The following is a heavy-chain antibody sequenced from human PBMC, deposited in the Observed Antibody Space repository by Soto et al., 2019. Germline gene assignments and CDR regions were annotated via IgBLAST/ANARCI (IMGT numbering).Heavy chain of an antibody. D-gene: IGHD3-22*01. J-gene: IGHJ4*02. CDR1: GYTFTSYG. CDR3: ARVLHETNYYDSSGSAYFDY. CDR2: ISAYNGNT. V-gene: IGHV1-18*01. Sequence: ASVKVSCKASGYTFTSYGIIWVRQAPGQGLEWMGWISAYNGNTNYAQKLQGRVTMTTDTSTSTAYMELRSLRSDDTAVYYCARVLHETNYYDSSGSAYFDYWGQGTLVTVSS.